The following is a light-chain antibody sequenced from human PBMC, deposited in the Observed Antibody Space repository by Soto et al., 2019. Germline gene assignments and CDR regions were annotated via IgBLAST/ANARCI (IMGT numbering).Light chain of an antibody. CDR2: INSDGSH. J-gene: IGLJ3*02. V-gene: IGLV4-69*01. CDR1: SGHSSNA. Sequence: QSVLTQSPSASASLGASVKLTCTLSSGHSSNAIAWHQQQPEKGLRFLMKINSDGSHRKGDGIPDRFSGTSSGAERYLTISSLQSDDEADYYCQTWAPGFQGVFGGGTKLTVL. CDR3: QTWAPGFQGV.